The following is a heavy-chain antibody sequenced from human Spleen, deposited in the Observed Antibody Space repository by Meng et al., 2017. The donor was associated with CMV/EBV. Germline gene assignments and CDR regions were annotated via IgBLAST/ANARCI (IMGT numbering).Heavy chain of an antibody. CDR3: TRDWDSSMDDGFDI. CDR1: GFAFAEYA. V-gene: IGHV3-49*04. CDR2: IRSEGYGGTK. Sequence: GESLKISCSVSGFAFAEYAINWVRQAPGRGLEWVGIIRSEGYGGTKRCAASVKGRFTVSRDDSKNIAYLQMNSLRSEDTAVYYCTRDWDSSMDDGFDIWGQGTMVTVSS. D-gene: IGHD1-26*01. J-gene: IGHJ3*02.